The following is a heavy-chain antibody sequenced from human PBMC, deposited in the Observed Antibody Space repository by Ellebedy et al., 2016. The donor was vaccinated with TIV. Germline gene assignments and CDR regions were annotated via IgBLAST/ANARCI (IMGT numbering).Heavy chain of an antibody. CDR3: ASRRGYSYCSARGTHRLRGGRWYFDL. D-gene: IGHD5-18*01. CDR1: GYTFTSYD. J-gene: IGHJ2*01. V-gene: IGHV1-8*01. CDR2: MNPNSGNT. Sequence: AASVKVSCKASGYTFTSYDINWVRQATGQGLEWMGWMNPNSGNTGYAQKFQGRVTMTRNTSISTAYMELSSLRSEDTAVYYCASRRGYSYCSARGTHRLRGGRWYFDLWGRGTLVTVSS.